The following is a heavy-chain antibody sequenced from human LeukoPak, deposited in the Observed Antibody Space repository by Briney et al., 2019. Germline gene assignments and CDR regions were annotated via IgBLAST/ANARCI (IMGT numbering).Heavy chain of an antibody. J-gene: IGHJ4*02. D-gene: IGHD6-13*01. CDR1: GFTFSDYY. CDR2: INSTGSSI. V-gene: IGHV3-11*01. CDR3: ARRYGISWYQEAFDY. Sequence: PGGSLRLSCAASGFTFSDYYMSWIRQAPGEGLEWVSYINSTGSSIYYVDSVKGRFTISRDNAKNSLYLQMNSLRAEDTAVYYCARRYGISWYQEAFDYWGQGALVTVSS.